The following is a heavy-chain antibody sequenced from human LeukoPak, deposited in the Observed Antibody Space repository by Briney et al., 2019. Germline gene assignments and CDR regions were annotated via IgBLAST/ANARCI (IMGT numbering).Heavy chain of an antibody. V-gene: IGHV3-48*03. CDR2: ISRSATTI. D-gene: IGHD6-6*01. J-gene: IGHJ3*02. Sequence: GGSLRLSCAASGFTFSSYEMNWVRQAPGKGLEWVSSISRSATTIYYADSVAGRFTISRDDARGSLFLKMNSLRVEDTAVYYCAREMTYGSSAFDIWGQGTTVIVSS. CDR3: AREMTYGSSAFDI. CDR1: GFTFSSYE.